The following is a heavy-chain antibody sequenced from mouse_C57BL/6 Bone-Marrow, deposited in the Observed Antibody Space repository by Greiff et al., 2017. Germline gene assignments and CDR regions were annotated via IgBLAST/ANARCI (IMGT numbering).Heavy chain of an antibody. CDR2: IDPENGDT. D-gene: IGHD2-3*01. Sequence: EVNVVESGAELVRPGASVKLSCTASGFNIKDDYMHWVKQRPEQGLEWIGWIDPENGDTEYASKFQGKATITADTSSNTAYLQLSSLTSEDTAVYYCTTYDGDYYAMDYWGQGTSVTVSS. CDR3: TTYDGDYYAMDY. CDR1: GFNIKDDY. J-gene: IGHJ4*01. V-gene: IGHV14-4*01.